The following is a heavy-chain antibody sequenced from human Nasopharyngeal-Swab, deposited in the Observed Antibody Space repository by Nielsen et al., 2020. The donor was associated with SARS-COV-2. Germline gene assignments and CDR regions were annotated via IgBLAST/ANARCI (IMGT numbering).Heavy chain of an antibody. CDR3: ARAQIAGANYYYYMDV. V-gene: IGHV4-30-4*08. CDR2: IYYSGST. CDR1: GGSFRGYN. J-gene: IGHJ6*03. Sequence: SETLSLTCAVYGGSFRGYNLHWIRQPPGKGLEWIGYIYYSGSTYYNPSLKSRVTISVDTSKNQFSLKLSSVTAADTAVYYCARAQIAGANYYYYMDVWGKGTTVTVSS. D-gene: IGHD1-26*01.